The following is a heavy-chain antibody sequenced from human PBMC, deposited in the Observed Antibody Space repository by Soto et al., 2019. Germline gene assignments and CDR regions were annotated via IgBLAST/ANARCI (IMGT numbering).Heavy chain of an antibody. Sequence: PSETLSLTCAVYGGSFSGYYWSWIRQPPGKGLEFIGYIYYAGTTTYNPSLKSRVTISVDTSKNQFSLKLSSVTAADTAVYYCARVPDYWGQGILVTVSS. J-gene: IGHJ4*02. CDR3: ARVPDY. CDR1: GGSFSGYY. V-gene: IGHV4-59*12. CDR2: IYYAGTT. D-gene: IGHD2-2*01.